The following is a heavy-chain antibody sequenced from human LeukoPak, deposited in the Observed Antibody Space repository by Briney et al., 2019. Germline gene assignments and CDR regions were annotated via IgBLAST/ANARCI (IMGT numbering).Heavy chain of an antibody. D-gene: IGHD3-10*01. CDR3: ARDIRGHYYYYMDV. CDR1: GFIFSDYY. J-gene: IGHJ6*03. CDR2: SRNRVNSYTT. Sequence: PAGGSLRLSCGASGFIFSDYYMDWVRQAPGKGLEWVGRSRNRVNSYTTEYAASVKGRFIISRDDSKKSLYLQMNSLKTEDTAVYYCARDIRGHYYYYMDVWGKGTTVTVSS. V-gene: IGHV3-72*01.